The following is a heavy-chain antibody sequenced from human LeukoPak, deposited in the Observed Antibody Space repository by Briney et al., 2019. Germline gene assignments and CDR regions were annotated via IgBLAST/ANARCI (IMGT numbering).Heavy chain of an antibody. V-gene: IGHV3-72*01. Sequence: GGSLRLSCAASGFTFSDHYMDWVRQAPGKGLEWVGRIRNKANSYTTEYAASVKGRFTISRDDSRSSLHLQMNSLKTEDTSVYYCTRVYSSSWSGSYFDYWGQGTLVTVSS. D-gene: IGHD6-13*01. J-gene: IGHJ4*02. CDR1: GFTFSDHY. CDR2: IRNKANSYTT. CDR3: TRVYSSSWSGSYFDY.